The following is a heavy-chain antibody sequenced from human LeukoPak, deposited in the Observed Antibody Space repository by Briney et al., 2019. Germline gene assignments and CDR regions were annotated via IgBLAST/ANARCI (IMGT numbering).Heavy chain of an antibody. CDR3: ARDWTGGGDYYYYMDV. Sequence: GGSLRLSCAVSGFTFSSYWMSWVRQAPGKGLEWVANIKQDGSEKYYVDSVKGRFTISRDNAKNSLYLQMNSLRAEDTAVYYCARDWTGGGDYYYYMDVWGKGTTVTVSS. V-gene: IGHV3-7*01. J-gene: IGHJ6*03. CDR2: IKQDGSEK. D-gene: IGHD1-1*01. CDR1: GFTFSSYW.